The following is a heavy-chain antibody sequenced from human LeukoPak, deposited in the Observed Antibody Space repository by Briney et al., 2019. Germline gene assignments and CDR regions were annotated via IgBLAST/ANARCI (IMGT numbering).Heavy chain of an antibody. D-gene: IGHD2-2*03. CDR2: IRYDGSNK. Sequence: PGGSLRLSCAASGFTFSSYGMHWVRQAPGKGLEWVAFIRYDGSNKYYADSVKGRFTISRDNSKNTLYLQMNSLRAEDTAVYYCAKAGYCSSTSCSFDYWGQGTLVTVSS. V-gene: IGHV3-30*02. J-gene: IGHJ4*02. CDR3: AKAGYCSSTSCSFDY. CDR1: GFTFSSYG.